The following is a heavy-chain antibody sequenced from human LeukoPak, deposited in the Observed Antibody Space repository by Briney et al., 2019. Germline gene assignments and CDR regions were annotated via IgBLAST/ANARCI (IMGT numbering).Heavy chain of an antibody. CDR2: ISSSSSYI. Sequence: GGSLRLSCAASGFTFSSYSMNWVRQAPGKGLEWVSSISSSSSYIYYADSVKGRFTISRDNAKNSPYLQMNSLRAEDTAVYYCANTYGGSSAYYFDYWGQGTLVTVSS. CDR1: GFTFSSYS. D-gene: IGHD1-26*01. J-gene: IGHJ4*02. CDR3: ANTYGGSSAYYFDY. V-gene: IGHV3-21*01.